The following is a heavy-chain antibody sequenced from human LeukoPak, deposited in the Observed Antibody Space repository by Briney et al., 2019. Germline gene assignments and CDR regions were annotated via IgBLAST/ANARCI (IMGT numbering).Heavy chain of an antibody. Sequence: GGSLRLSCAASGFIFSSYWMFWVRRAPGKGLLCVSRINSDGSSTSYADSVKGRFTISRDNAKNTLYLQMNSPRAEDTAVYYCARRGAVAGTVDYWGQGTLVTVSS. CDR2: INSDGSST. J-gene: IGHJ4*02. CDR3: ARRGAVAGTVDY. V-gene: IGHV3-74*01. CDR1: GFIFSSYW. D-gene: IGHD6-19*01.